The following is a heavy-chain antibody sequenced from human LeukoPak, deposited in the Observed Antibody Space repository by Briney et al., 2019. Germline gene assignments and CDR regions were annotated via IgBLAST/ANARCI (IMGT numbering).Heavy chain of an antibody. D-gene: IGHD3-10*01. V-gene: IGHV4-31*03. CDR2: IYYSGST. J-gene: IGHJ4*02. CDR1: GGSISSGGYY. Sequence: SETLSLTCTVSGGSISSGGYYWSWIRQHPGKGLEWIGYIYYSGSTNYNPSLKSRVTISVDTSKNQFSLKLSSVTAADTAVYYCARGNGSGRNNYFDYWGQGTLVTVSS. CDR3: ARGNGSGRNNYFDY.